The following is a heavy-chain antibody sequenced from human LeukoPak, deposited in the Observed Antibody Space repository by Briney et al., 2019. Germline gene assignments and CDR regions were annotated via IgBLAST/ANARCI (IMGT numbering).Heavy chain of an antibody. Sequence: GASVEVSCKASGYTFTSYGISWVRQAPGQGLEWMGWISAYNGNTNYAQKLQGRVTMTTDTSTSTAYMELRSLRSDDTAVYYCARDHYGSGRDNWFDPWGQGTLVTVSS. CDR1: GYTFTSYG. D-gene: IGHD3-10*01. V-gene: IGHV1-18*01. CDR3: ARDHYGSGRDNWFDP. J-gene: IGHJ5*02. CDR2: ISAYNGNT.